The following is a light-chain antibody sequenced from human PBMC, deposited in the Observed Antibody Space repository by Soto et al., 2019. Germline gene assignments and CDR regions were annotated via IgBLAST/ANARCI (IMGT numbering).Light chain of an antibody. Sequence: QSVLTQPASLSGSPGQSTTISCTGTSSDIGSYNYVSWYQQHPGRAPRLMIYEVNNRPSGVSNRFSGSKSGNTASLTISGLQAEDEADYYCSSYTTSTTYVFGPGTKLTVL. V-gene: IGLV2-14*01. CDR1: SSDIGSYNY. CDR2: EVN. J-gene: IGLJ1*01. CDR3: SSYTTSTTYV.